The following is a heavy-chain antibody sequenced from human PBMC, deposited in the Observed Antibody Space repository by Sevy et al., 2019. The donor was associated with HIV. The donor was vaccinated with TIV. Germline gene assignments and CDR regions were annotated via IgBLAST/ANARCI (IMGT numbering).Heavy chain of an antibody. CDR2: ISSSSNTI. Sequence: GGSLRLSCTASGFTFITYNMNWVRQAPGKGLEWISYISSSSNTIYYADSVKGRLTISRDNVKNSLYLQMNSLRAEDTAVYYCARNGGYADYGMDVWGQGTTVTASS. V-gene: IGHV3-48*01. CDR1: GFTFITYN. CDR3: ARNGGYADYGMDV. D-gene: IGHD5-12*01. J-gene: IGHJ6*02.